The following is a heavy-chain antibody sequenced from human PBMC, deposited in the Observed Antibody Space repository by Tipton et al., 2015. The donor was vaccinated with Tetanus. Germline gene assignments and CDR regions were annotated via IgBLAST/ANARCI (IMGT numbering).Heavy chain of an antibody. J-gene: IGHJ4*02. Sequence: QLVQSGSELKKPGAPVKVSCKASGYTFTSFGINWVRQAPGQGLEWMGWISTDKGSTNYAQNLQGRVIMTTDTSTLTAYVELRSLRSDDTAVYFCARLVKQWLVPEDYWGQGTLVTVSS. CDR3: ARLVKQWLVPEDY. CDR2: ISTDKGST. CDR1: GYTFTSFG. D-gene: IGHD6-19*01. V-gene: IGHV1-18*01.